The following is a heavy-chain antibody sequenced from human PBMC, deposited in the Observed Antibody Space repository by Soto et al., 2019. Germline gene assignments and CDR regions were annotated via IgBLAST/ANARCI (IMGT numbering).Heavy chain of an antibody. J-gene: IGHJ4*02. D-gene: IGHD5-12*01. V-gene: IGHV1-46*01. CDR1: GYTFTSYY. Sequence: ASVKVSCKASGYTFTSYYMHWVRQAPGQGLEWMGIINPSGGSTSYAQKFQGRVTMTRDMSITTVYMELNNLSPDDTAVYYCGRGRSGQIVVFYWGQGTPVTVSS. CDR2: INPSGGST. CDR3: GRGRSGQIVVFY.